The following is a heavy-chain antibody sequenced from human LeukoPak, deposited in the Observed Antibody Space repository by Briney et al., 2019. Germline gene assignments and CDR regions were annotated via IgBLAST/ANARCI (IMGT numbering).Heavy chain of an antibody. V-gene: IGHV3-11*01. CDR2: ISSSGSTI. D-gene: IGHD2-2*01. J-gene: IGHJ4*02. CDR1: GFTFSDYY. Sequence: GGSLRLSCAASGFTFSDYYMSWIRQAPGKGLEWVSYISSSGSTIYYVDSVKGRFTISRDNAKNSLYLQMNSLRAEDTAVYYCARVYCSSTSCYFFDYWGQGTLVTVSS. CDR3: ARVYCSSTSCYFFDY.